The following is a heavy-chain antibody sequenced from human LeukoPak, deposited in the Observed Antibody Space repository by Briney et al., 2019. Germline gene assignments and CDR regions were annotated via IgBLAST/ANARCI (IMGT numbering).Heavy chain of an antibody. Sequence: GGSLRLSCAASGFTFSSYGMHWVRQAPGKGLEWVAVISYDGSNKYYADSVKGRFTISRDNSKNTLYLQMNSLRAEDTAVYYCAKNYGSGSYGRYYYYGMDVWGQGTTVTVSS. D-gene: IGHD3-10*01. CDR2: ISYDGSNK. CDR3: AKNYGSGSYGRYYYYGMDV. V-gene: IGHV3-30*18. J-gene: IGHJ6*02. CDR1: GFTFSSYG.